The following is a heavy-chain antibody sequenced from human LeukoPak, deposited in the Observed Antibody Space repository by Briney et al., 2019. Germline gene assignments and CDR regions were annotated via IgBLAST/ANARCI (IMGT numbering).Heavy chain of an antibody. J-gene: IGHJ5*02. D-gene: IGHD2-15*01. CDR3: ARGRGYCSGGSCYSGTLNWFDP. V-gene: IGHV1-18*01. CDR2: ISAYNGNT. CDR1: GYTFTSYG. Sequence: ALVKVSCKASGYTFTSYGISWVRQAPGQGLEWMGWISAYNGNTNYAQKLQGRVTMTTDTSTSTAYMELRSLRSDDTAVYYCARGRGYCSGGSCYSGTLNWFDPWGQGTLVTVSS.